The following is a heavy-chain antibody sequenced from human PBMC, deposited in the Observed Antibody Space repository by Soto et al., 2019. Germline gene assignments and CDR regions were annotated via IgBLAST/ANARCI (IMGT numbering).Heavy chain of an antibody. V-gene: IGHV1-69*01. CDR1: GGTFSDFT. Sequence: VKVSCKASGGTFSDFTINWVRQAPGQRLEWMGGIIPIFDTANYAEKFQGRVTITADESTSTSFMEVSSLRSEDTAVYYCARNGTQTGYSYGMDVWGQGTMVTVSS. D-gene: IGHD1-1*01. J-gene: IGHJ6*02. CDR3: ARNGTQTGYSYGMDV. CDR2: IIPIFDTA.